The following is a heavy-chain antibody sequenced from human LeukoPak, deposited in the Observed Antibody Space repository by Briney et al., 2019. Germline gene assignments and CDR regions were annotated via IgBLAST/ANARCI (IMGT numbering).Heavy chain of an antibody. V-gene: IGHV1-69*06. CDR3: ARGYHREAFDI. D-gene: IGHD2-2*01. CDR2: VIPIFGTA. CDR1: GYTFTSYY. Sequence: ASVKVSCKASGYTFTSYYMHWVRQAPGQGLQWMGGVIPIFGTANYAQKFQGRVTITADKSTSTAYMELSSLRSEDTAVYYCARGYHREAFDIWGQGTMVTVSS. J-gene: IGHJ3*02.